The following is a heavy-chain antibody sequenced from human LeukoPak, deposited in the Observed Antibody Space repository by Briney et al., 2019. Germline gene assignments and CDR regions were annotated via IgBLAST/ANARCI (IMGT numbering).Heavy chain of an antibody. D-gene: IGHD3-3*01. V-gene: IGHV4-4*02. Sequence: SGTLSLTCAVSGDSISSSKWWSWVRQPPGKGLEWIGEIYHTVITNYNPSLKSRVTISVDTSKNQFSLKLSSVTAADTAVYYCAIGTYYDFWSGYCWGQGTLVTVSS. CDR3: AIGTYYDFWSGYC. CDR1: GDSISSSKW. J-gene: IGHJ4*02. CDR2: IYHTVIT.